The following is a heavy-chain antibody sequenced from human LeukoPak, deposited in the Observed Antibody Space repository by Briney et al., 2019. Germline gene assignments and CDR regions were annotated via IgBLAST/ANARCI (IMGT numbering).Heavy chain of an antibody. CDR2: IRQDGSEK. CDR3: ARDGTAAGLYFDL. Sequence: GGSLRLSCEVSGFTFTDYWMNWVRQAPGKGPEWVASIRQDGSEKTYVDSVKGRLTISRDNTKNSLSLQLNGLRAEDTAVYYCARDGTAAGLYFDLWGQGTLVTVSS. CDR1: GFTFTDYW. V-gene: IGHV3-7*01. D-gene: IGHD6-13*01. J-gene: IGHJ4*01.